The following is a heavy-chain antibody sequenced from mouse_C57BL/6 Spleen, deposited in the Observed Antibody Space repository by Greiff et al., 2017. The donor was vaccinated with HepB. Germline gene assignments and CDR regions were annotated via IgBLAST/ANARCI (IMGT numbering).Heavy chain of an antibody. CDR1: GFPITSGYY. CDR3: AGDTTGYWYFDV. J-gene: IGHJ1*03. V-gene: IGHV12-3*01. Sequence: QVQLKQSGPGLVKPSQSLFLTCSITGFPITSGYYWIWIRQPPGKPLEWMGYITHSGETFYNPSLQSPISITRETSKNQFFLQLNPVTTEDTAMYYCAGDTTGYWYFDVWGTGTTVTVSS. CDR2: ITHSGET.